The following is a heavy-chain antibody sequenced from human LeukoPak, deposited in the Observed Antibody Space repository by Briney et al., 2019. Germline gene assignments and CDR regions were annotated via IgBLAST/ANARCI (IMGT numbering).Heavy chain of an antibody. CDR3: ARYDSSGSPFDY. D-gene: IGHD3-22*01. J-gene: IGHJ4*02. CDR1: GFTFSSYA. Sequence: QSGGSLRLSCAASGFTFSSYAMSWVRQAPGKGLEWVSYISSSGSTIYYADSVKGRFTISRDNAKNSLYLQMNSLRAEDTAVYYCARYDSSGSPFDYWGQGTLVTVSS. CDR2: ISSSGSTI. V-gene: IGHV3-48*04.